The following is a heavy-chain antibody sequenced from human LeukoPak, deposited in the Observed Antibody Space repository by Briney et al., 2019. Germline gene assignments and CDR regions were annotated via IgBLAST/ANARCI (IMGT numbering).Heavy chain of an antibody. CDR3: ARDTPYYDFWSGENWYFDL. CDR1: GFTFSSYA. J-gene: IGHJ2*01. V-gene: IGHV3-33*08. Sequence: GGSLRLSCAASGFTFSSYAMHWVRQAPGKGLEWVAVIWYDGSNKYYADSVKGRFTISRDNSKSTLYLQMNSLRAEDTAVYYCARDTPYYDFWSGENWYFDLWGRGTLVTVSS. D-gene: IGHD3-3*01. CDR2: IWYDGSNK.